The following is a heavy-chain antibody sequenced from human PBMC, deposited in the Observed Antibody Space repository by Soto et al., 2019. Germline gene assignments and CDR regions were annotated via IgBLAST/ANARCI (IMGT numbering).Heavy chain of an antibody. CDR2: IIPILGIA. CDR3: ASEEVAGTRGGMDV. CDR1: GGTFSSYT. J-gene: IGHJ6*02. Sequence: QVQLVPSGAEVKKPGSSVKVSCKASGGTFSSYTLSWVRQAPGQGLEWMGRIIPILGIANYAQKFQGRVTITADKSTSTAYMELSSLRSEDTAVDYCASEEVAGTRGGMDVWGQGTTVTVSS. D-gene: IGHD6-19*01. V-gene: IGHV1-69*02.